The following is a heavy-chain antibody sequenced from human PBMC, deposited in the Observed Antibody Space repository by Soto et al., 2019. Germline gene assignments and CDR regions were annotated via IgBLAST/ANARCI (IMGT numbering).Heavy chain of an antibody. CDR2: ISAYNGNT. J-gene: IGHJ4*02. D-gene: IGHD3-22*01. Sequence: ASVKVSCKASGYTFTGYDINWVRQAPGQGLEWMGWISAYNGNTNYAQKLQGRVTMTTDTSTSTAYMEMRSLRSDDTALYYCARDNPEYYYDSSGYYFWGQGTLVTVSS. CDR3: ARDNPEYYYDSSGYYF. V-gene: IGHV1-18*01. CDR1: GYTFTGYD.